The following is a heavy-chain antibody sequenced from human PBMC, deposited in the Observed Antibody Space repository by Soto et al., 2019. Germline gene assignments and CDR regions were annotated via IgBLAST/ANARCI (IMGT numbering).Heavy chain of an antibody. D-gene: IGHD3-10*01. CDR3: ARDRDDYGSGNYYNRIDF. V-gene: IGHV1-69*13. CDR2: IIPLFGTP. Sequence: ASVKVSCKASGGIFSPYAISWLRQAPGQGLEWLGGIIPLFGTPNYAQRFQGRVTITADESTSTAYMELSRLRSEDTAVYYCARDRDDYGSGNYYNRIDFWGQGTLVTVSS. J-gene: IGHJ4*02. CDR1: GGIFSPYA.